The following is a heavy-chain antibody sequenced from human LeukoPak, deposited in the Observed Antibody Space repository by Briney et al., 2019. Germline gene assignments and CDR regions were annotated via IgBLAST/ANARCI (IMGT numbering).Heavy chain of an antibody. CDR2: IKSKTDGGTT. CDR3: TTGHYDILTGYSNYYYYGMDV. Sequence: PGGSLRLSCAASGFTFSNAWMSWVRQAPGKGLEWVGRIKSKTDGGTTDYAAPVKGRLTISRDDSKNTLYLQMNSLKTEDTAVYYCTTGHYDILTGYSNYYYYGMDVWGQGTTVTVSS. V-gene: IGHV3-15*01. CDR1: GFTFSNAW. J-gene: IGHJ6*02. D-gene: IGHD3-9*01.